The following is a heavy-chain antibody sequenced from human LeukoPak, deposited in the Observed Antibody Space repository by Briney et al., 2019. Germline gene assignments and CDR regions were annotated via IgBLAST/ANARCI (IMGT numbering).Heavy chain of an antibody. CDR2: INHSGST. CDR1: GGSFSGYY. CDR3: ARVPYYYDSSGYLYYFDY. J-gene: IGHJ4*02. V-gene: IGHV4-34*01. Sequence: SETLSLTCAVYGGSFSGYYWSWIRQPPGKGLEWIGEINHSGSTNYNPSLKSRVTISVDTSKNQFSLKLSSVTAADTAVYYCARVPYYYDSSGYLYYFDYWGQGTLVTVSS. D-gene: IGHD3-22*01.